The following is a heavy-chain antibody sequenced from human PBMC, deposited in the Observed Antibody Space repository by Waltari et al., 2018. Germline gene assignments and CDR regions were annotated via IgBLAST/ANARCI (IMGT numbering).Heavy chain of an antibody. V-gene: IGHV4-34*01. D-gene: IGHD3-10*01. J-gene: IGHJ2*01. Sequence: QVQLQQWGAGLLKPSETLSLTCAVYGGSFSGYYWSWIRQPPGKGLAWIGEINHSGSTNYNPSLKSRVTISVDTSKNQFSLKLSSVTAADTAVYYCARAPRITMVRGEEGRKYWYFDLWGRGTLVTVSS. CDR2: INHSGST. CDR3: ARAPRITMVRGEEGRKYWYFDL. CDR1: GGSFSGYY.